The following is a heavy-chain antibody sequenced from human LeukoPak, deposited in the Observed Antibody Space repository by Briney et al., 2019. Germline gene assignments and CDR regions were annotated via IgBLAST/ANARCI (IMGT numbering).Heavy chain of an antibody. CDR3: ARGGNGYYYFDY. J-gene: IGHJ4*02. V-gene: IGHV3-30-3*01. CDR2: ISYDGSNK. CDR1: GFTFSSYA. D-gene: IGHD3-3*01. Sequence: GGSLGLSCAASGFTFSSYAMIWVRQAPGKGLEWVAVISYDGSNKYFADSVKGRFTISRDNSKNTLYLQMNSLRAEDTAVYYCARGGNGYYYFDYWGQGTLVTVSS.